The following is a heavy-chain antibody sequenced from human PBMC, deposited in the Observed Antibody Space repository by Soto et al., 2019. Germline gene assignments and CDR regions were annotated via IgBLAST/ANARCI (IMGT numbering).Heavy chain of an antibody. D-gene: IGHD3-3*01. Sequence: GASVKVSCKASGYTFTSYGISWVRQAPGQGLEWMGWISAYNGNTNYAQKLQGRVTMTRDTSTSTVYMELSSLRSEDTAVYYCARSGGADFWSGYLYYYYYMDVWGKGTTVTVSS. V-gene: IGHV1-18*01. CDR3: ARSGGADFWSGYLYYYYYMDV. J-gene: IGHJ6*03. CDR2: ISAYNGNT. CDR1: GYTFTSYG.